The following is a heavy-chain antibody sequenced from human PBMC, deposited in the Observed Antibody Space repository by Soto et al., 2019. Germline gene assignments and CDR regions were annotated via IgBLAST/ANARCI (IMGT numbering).Heavy chain of an antibody. J-gene: IGHJ4*02. CDR2: IYYSGST. V-gene: IGHV4-59*01. Sequence: SETLSLTCTVSGGSISSYYWSWIRQPPGKGLEWIGYIYYSGSTNYNPSLKSRVTISVDTSKNQFSLKLSSVTAADTAVYYCVRENRLVLPYYFDYWGQGTLVTV. D-gene: IGHD3-9*01. CDR3: VRENRLVLPYYFDY. CDR1: GGSISSYY.